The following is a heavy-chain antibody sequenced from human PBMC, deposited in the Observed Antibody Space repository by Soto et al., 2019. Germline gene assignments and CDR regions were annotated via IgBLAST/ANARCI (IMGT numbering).Heavy chain of an antibody. CDR3: AREGYNFGPFDY. Sequence: SETLCLTCTVSGGSLSSYCWSWIRRPPGMGLEWIASISYSGTTNYNSSLKSRVTITIDTSKNQFSLKFNSVTAADTAVYYCAREGYNFGPFDYWGQGALVT. D-gene: IGHD5-18*01. V-gene: IGHV4-59*01. CDR2: ISYSGTT. CDR1: GGSLSSYC. J-gene: IGHJ4*02.